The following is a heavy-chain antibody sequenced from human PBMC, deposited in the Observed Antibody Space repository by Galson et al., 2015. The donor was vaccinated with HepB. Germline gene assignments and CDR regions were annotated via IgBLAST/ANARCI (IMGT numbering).Heavy chain of an antibody. Sequence: LSLTCTVSGGSISSSSYYWGWIRQPPGKGLEWIGSIYYSGSTYYNPSLKSRVTISVDTSKNQFSLKLSSVTAADTAVYYCARHAPGIAVAGPFDYWGQGTLVTVSS. J-gene: IGHJ4*02. V-gene: IGHV4-39*01. CDR2: IYYSGST. D-gene: IGHD6-19*01. CDR1: GGSISSSSYY. CDR3: ARHAPGIAVAGPFDY.